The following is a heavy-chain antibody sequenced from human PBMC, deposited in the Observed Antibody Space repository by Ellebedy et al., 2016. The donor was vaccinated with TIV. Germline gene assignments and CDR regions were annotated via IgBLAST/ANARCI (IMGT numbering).Heavy chain of an antibody. CDR3: AKDRGHTYGLGALDI. D-gene: IGHD5-18*01. CDR1: GFTFSSYA. V-gene: IGHV3-23*01. CDR2: ISGSGGST. Sequence: GESLKISXAASGFTFSSYAMSWVRQAPGKGLEWVSAISGSGGSTYYADSVKGRFTISRDNSKNTLYLQMNSLRAEDTAVYYCAKDRGHTYGLGALDIWGQGTMFTVSS. J-gene: IGHJ3*02.